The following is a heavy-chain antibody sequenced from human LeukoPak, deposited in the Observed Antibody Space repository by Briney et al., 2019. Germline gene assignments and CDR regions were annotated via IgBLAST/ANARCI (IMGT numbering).Heavy chain of an antibody. V-gene: IGHV4-39*07. Sequence: SETLSLTCTVSGGSIRSSSYYWGWVRQPPGRGLGWIVSIYYSGSTYYNTSLKSRVTISADTSKNQFSLKLSSVTAADTAVYYCARGGHYYDSSGYPTGDAFDIWGQGTMVTVSS. CDR2: IYYSGST. CDR1: GGSIRSSSYY. CDR3: ARGGHYYDSSGYPTGDAFDI. J-gene: IGHJ3*02. D-gene: IGHD3-22*01.